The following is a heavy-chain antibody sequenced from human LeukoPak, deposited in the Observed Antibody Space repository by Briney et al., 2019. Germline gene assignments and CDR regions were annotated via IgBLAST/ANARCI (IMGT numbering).Heavy chain of an antibody. Sequence: SETLSLTCTVSGGSINGFYWSWIRQPPGKGLEWIGYMDKSGGTTYNPSLKSRVTISVDTSKNQFSPKLNSVTAADTAVFYCARTKGSAFDIWGQGTMVTVSS. V-gene: IGHV4-59*01. D-gene: IGHD2-8*01. CDR3: ARTKGSAFDI. J-gene: IGHJ3*02. CDR2: MDKSGGT. CDR1: GGSINGFY.